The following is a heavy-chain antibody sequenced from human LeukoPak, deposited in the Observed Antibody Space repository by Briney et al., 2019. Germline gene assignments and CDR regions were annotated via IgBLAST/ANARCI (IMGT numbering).Heavy chain of an antibody. Sequence: GGSLRLSCAASGFTFSKYWMLWVRQAPGKGLESVSRINTAGTVTNYADSVKGRFTVSRDNADNTMFLQMNSVRDEDTAVYYCAKDLDRGLNFDYWGQGPLVSVSS. D-gene: IGHD3/OR15-3a*01. CDR2: INTAGTVT. CDR1: GFTFSKYW. J-gene: IGHJ4*02. V-gene: IGHV3-74*01. CDR3: AKDLDRGLNFDY.